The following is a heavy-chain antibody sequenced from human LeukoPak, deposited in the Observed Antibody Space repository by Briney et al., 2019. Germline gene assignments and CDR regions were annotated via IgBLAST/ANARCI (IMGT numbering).Heavy chain of an antibody. Sequence: GGSLRLSCAASGFTFSSYGMHWVRQAPGKGLEWVAFIRYDGSNKYYADSVKGRFTISRDNSKNTLYLQMNSLRAEDTAVYYCAKDSRYYYDSSFYWGQGTLVTVSS. D-gene: IGHD3-22*01. J-gene: IGHJ4*02. V-gene: IGHV3-30*02. CDR1: GFTFSSYG. CDR3: AKDSRYYYDSSFY. CDR2: IRYDGSNK.